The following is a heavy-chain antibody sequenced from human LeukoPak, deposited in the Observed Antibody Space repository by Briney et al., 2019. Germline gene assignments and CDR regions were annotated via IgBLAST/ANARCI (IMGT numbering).Heavy chain of an antibody. J-gene: IGHJ3*02. Sequence: SESLSPAWAVYGGSFSSNYWSWIRQPPGNGMGWIGVINHSGTNNYNPYHTRRVPISVDTSKNQFSLKLSSVTAADTAVYYCARGPNNYGDYYRRGDFDIWGQGTMVTVSS. CDR3: ARGPNNYGDYYRRGDFDI. D-gene: IGHD4-17*01. V-gene: IGHV4-34*01. CDR1: GGSFSSNY. CDR2: INHSGTN.